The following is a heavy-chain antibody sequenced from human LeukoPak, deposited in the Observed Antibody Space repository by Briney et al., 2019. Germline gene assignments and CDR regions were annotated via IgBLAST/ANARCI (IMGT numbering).Heavy chain of an antibody. V-gene: IGHV3-30-3*01. J-gene: IGHJ6*02. CDR2: ISYDGSNK. CDR3: ARDTFILWFGELQTPTYDMDV. D-gene: IGHD3-10*01. Sequence: GGSLRLSCAASGFTFSSYAMHWVRQAPGKGLEWVAVISYDGSNKYYADSVKGRFTISRDNSKNTLYLQMNSLRAEDTAVYYCARDTFILWFGELQTPTYDMDVWGQGTTVTVSS. CDR1: GFTFSSYA.